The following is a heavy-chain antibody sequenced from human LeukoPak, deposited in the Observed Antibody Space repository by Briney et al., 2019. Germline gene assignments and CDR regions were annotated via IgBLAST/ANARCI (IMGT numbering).Heavy chain of an antibody. D-gene: IGHD6-19*01. V-gene: IGHV3-23*01. CDR1: GFTFSNYA. CDR3: AREVYISGWKHFDY. J-gene: IGHJ4*02. Sequence: GGSRRLSGAASGFTFSNYAMRWVRQAPGKGLEWVSGISGSGDSTYYADSVKGRFTISRDNSKNTLYLQMNSLRAEDTAVYYCAREVYISGWKHFDYWGQGTLVTVSS. CDR2: ISGSGDST.